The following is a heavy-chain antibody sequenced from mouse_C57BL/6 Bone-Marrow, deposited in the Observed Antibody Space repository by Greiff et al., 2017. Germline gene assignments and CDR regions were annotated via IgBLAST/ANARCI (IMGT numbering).Heavy chain of an antibody. CDR3: ARGDYYGSSYWYFDF. J-gene: IGHJ1*03. Sequence: LQQSGAELVRPGDSVKMSCKASGYTFTSYNMHWVKQTPRQGLEWIGALYPGNGDTSYNQKFNGKATLTVDKSSSTAYMQLISLTSDDSAFYFCARGDYYGSSYWYFDFWGTGTTVTVSS. V-gene: IGHV1-12*01. D-gene: IGHD1-1*01. CDR2: LYPGNGDT. CDR1: GYTFTSYN.